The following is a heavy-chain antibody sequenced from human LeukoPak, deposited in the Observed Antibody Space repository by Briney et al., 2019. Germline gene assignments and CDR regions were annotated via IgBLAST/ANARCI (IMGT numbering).Heavy chain of an antibody. CDR1: GFTFSSYE. V-gene: IGHV3-48*03. D-gene: IGHD1-26*01. CDR2: ISSSGSTI. CDR3: AREGVGELLRPAFDY. Sequence: GGSLRLSCAASGFTFSSYEMNWVRQAPGKGLEWVSYISSSGSTIYYAGSVKGRFTISRDNAKNSLYLQMNSLRAEDTAVYYCAREGVGELLRPAFDYWGQGTLVTVSS. J-gene: IGHJ4*02.